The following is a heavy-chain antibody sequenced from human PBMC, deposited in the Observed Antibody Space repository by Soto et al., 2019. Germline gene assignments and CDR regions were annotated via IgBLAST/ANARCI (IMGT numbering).Heavy chain of an antibody. CDR3: ARAIGPTLFDY. CDR1: GFTFSIYD. CDR2: IGTAVDT. J-gene: IGHJ4*02. V-gene: IGHV3-13*04. Sequence: GGSLRLSCSASGFTFSIYDMHWVRQVPGKGLEWVSAIGTAVDTNYAGSVKARFTISRENAKNSLYLQMNSLRAGDTAIYFCARAIGPTLFDYWGQGTLVTVSS. D-gene: IGHD3-22*01.